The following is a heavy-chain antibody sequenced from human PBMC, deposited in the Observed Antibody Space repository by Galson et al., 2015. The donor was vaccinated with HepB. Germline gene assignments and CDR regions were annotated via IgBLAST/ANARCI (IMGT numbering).Heavy chain of an antibody. CDR2: IYYSGST. CDR3: ARALDSGYDIGWYFDY. CDR1: GGSISSYY. Sequence: LTCTVSGGSISSYYWSWIRQPPGKGLEWIGYIYYSGSTNYNPSLKSRVTISVDTSKNQFSLKLSSVTAADTAVYYCARALDSGYDIGWYFDYWGQGTLVTVSS. J-gene: IGHJ4*02. V-gene: IGHV4-59*01. D-gene: IGHD5-12*01.